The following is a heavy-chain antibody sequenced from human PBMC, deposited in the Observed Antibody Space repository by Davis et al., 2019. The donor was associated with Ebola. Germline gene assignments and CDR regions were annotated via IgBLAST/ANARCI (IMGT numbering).Heavy chain of an antibody. V-gene: IGHV3-7*01. CDR3: ARDRMRPDY. J-gene: IGHJ4*02. Sequence: GESLKISCAASGFTFSSYWMSWVRQAPGKGLEWVANIKQDGSEKYYVDSVKGRFTISRDNAKNSLYLQMNSLRAEDTAVYYCARDRMRPDYWGQGTLVTVSS. CDR1: GFTFSSYW. CDR2: IKQDGSEK.